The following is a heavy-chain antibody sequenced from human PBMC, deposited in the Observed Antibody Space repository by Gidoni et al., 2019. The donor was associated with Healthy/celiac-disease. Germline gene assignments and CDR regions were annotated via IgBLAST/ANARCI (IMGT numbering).Heavy chain of an antibody. CDR3: ARVRCSGGSCYPFDY. Sequence: QVQLVESGGGVVQPGRSLRLSCAASGFTFSDYGMHWVRQAPGKGLGGVEVRWCDRNNKYYADAEKGRFTITKDNSKNMLYLKMSSMRAEDTAVYYCARVRCSGGSCYPFDYWGQGTLVTVSS. D-gene: IGHD2-15*01. V-gene: IGHV3-33*01. J-gene: IGHJ4*02. CDR1: GFTFSDYG. CDR2: RWCDRNNK.